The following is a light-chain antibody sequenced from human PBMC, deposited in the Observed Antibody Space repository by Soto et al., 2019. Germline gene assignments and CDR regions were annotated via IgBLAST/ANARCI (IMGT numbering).Light chain of an antibody. CDR2: EVN. CDR3: SSYTRQYTPSYV. CDR1: SSDIGAYDY. V-gene: IGLV2-14*01. Sequence: QSALTQPASLSGSPGQSITISCTGTSSDIGAYDYVSWFQQHPGKAPKLMISEVNNRPSGVSNRFSGSKSGNTAYLTISGLQVEGEADYYCSSYTRQYTPSYVFGTGTKVTVL. J-gene: IGLJ1*01.